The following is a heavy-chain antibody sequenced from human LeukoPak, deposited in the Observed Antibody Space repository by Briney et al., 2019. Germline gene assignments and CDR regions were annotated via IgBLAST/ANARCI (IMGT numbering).Heavy chain of an antibody. D-gene: IGHD2/OR15-2a*01. CDR1: GGSFSDFH. V-gene: IGHV4-34*01. Sequence: PSETLSLTCAVYGGSFSDFHWTWIRQSPGKGLEWIGEINHNNYNPSLKSRVTISLDTSKNQFSLNLTSVTAADTAVYYCARGRRAFYETRGSRFYYYMHVWGKGTAVIVSS. J-gene: IGHJ6*03. CDR2: INHN. CDR3: ARGRRAFYETRGSRFYYYMHV.